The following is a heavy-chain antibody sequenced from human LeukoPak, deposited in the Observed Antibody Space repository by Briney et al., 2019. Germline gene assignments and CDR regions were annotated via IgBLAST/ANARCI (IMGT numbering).Heavy chain of an antibody. D-gene: IGHD5-12*01. V-gene: IGHV3-23*01. CDR1: GFTFSSYA. CDR3: AKFLTSVAASYFDY. Sequence: GGSLRLSCAASGFTFSSYAMSWVRQAPGKGLEWVSGISGSVGSTYYADSVKGRFTISRGNSKNTLYLQMNSLRAEDTALYYCAKFLTSVAASYFDYWGQGTLVTVSS. J-gene: IGHJ4*02. CDR2: ISGSVGST.